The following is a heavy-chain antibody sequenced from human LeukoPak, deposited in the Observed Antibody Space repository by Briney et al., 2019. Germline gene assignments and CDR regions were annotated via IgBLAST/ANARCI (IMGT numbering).Heavy chain of an antibody. Sequence: GGSLRLSCAASGFTFSSYSMNWVRQAPGKGLEWVSSITSSSTYIFYADSLKGRFTISRDDAKNSVYLQMNGLRAEDTAVYYCARAPPHYSGSYFPAMLWGQGTLVTVSS. V-gene: IGHV3-21*01. CDR1: GFTFSSYS. J-gene: IGHJ4*02. D-gene: IGHD1-26*01. CDR3: ARAPPHYSGSYFPAML. CDR2: ITSSSTYI.